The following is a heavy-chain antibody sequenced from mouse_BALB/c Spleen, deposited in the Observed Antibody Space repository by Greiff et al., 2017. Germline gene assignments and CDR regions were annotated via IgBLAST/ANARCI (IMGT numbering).Heavy chain of an antibody. CDR3: ARNENDYFDC. V-gene: IGHV2-2*02. CDR1: GFSLTSYV. J-gene: IGHJ2*01. Sequence: VKLVESGPGLVQPSQIRSITFTVPGFSLTSYVVHWVRQSPGKGLGCLGVIWRGGSTDYNAAFISRLSICKDNSKSQVFFKMNSLQANDTAIYYCARNENDYFDCWGQGTTLTVAS. CDR2: IWRGGST.